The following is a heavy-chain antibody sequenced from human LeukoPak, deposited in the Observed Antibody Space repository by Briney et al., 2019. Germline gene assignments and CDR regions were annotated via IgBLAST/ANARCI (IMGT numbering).Heavy chain of an antibody. J-gene: IGHJ6*03. CDR2: IWYDGSNK. Sequence: GRSLRLSCAASGFTFGSYGMHWVRQAPGKGLEWVAVIWYDGSNKYYADSVKGRFTISRDNSKNTLYLQMNSLRAEDTAVYYCAKDYYGSGSYRWGFSYYYYYMDVWGKGTTVTVSS. V-gene: IGHV3-33*06. CDR3: AKDYYGSGSYRWGFSYYYYYMDV. D-gene: IGHD3-10*01. CDR1: GFTFGSYG.